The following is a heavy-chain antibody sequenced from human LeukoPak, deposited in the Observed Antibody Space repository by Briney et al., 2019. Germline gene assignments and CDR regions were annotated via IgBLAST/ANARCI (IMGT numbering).Heavy chain of an antibody. CDR3: ARAVTFRGVRGVSQGYYFDY. V-gene: IGHV4-59*12. D-gene: IGHD3-10*01. CDR1: GGSISSYY. Sequence: PSETLSLTCTVSGGSISSYYWSWIRQPPGKGLEWIGYIYYSGSTNYNPSLKSRVTISVDTSKNQFSLKLSSVTAADTAVYYCARAVTFRGVRGVSQGYYFDYWGQGTLVTVSS. J-gene: IGHJ4*02. CDR2: IYYSGST.